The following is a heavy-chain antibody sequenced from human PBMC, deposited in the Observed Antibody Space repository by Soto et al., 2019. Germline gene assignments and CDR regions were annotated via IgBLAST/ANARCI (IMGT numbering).Heavy chain of an antibody. Sequence: SETLSLTCAVYGGSFSGYYWSWIRQPPGKGLEWIGEINHSGSTNYNPSPKSRVTISVDTSKNQFSLKLSSVTAADTAVYYCERVGHGYSRSWYWGRDFDIWGQGTMVTV. V-gene: IGHV4-34*01. J-gene: IGHJ3*02. D-gene: IGHD6-13*01. CDR1: GGSFSGYY. CDR3: ERVGHGYSRSWYWGRDFDI. CDR2: INHSGST.